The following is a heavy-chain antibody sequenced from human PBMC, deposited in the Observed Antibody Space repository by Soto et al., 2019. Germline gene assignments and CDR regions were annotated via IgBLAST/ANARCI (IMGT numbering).Heavy chain of an antibody. V-gene: IGHV3-30*18. CDR2: ISYDGSNK. J-gene: IGHJ6*02. Sequence: QVQLVESGGGVVQPGRSLRLSCAASGFTFSSYGMHWVRQAPGKGLEWVAVISYDGSNKYYADSVKGRFTISRDNSKNTRYLQMNSLRAEDTAVYYCAKGLTYYDILTGLDVWGQGTTVTVSS. CDR1: GFTFSSYG. CDR3: AKGLTYYDILTGLDV. D-gene: IGHD3-9*01.